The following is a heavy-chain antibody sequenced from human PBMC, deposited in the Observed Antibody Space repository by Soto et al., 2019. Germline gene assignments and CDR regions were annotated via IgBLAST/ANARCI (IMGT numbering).Heavy chain of an antibody. CDR2: IGYDGSND. Sequence: QAQLVESGGGVVQPGRSLRLSCAASGFTFSSYGMHWVRQAPGKGLEWVAVIGYDGSNDYYGDSVKGRFTISRDNSKNTMYLQMSSLRVEDTAVYYCARQQILYFDYWGQGTLVTVSS. CDR3: ARQQILYFDY. V-gene: IGHV3-33*01. CDR1: GFTFSSYG. J-gene: IGHJ4*02.